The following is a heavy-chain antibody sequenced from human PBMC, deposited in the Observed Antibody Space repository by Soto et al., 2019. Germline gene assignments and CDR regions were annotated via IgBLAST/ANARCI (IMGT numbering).Heavy chain of an antibody. Sequence: QVQLVQSGAEVKKPGASVKVSCKTSGYTFISYGITWVRQAPGKGLEWMGWISARTGETKYGQKFQRRVTMTTDTGTATAYMELRGLRSDDGAVYLCASDTMAEPESLQQWGQGDLGSVSS. CDR3: ASDTMAEPESLQQ. CDR1: GYTFISYG. D-gene: IGHD2-8*01. CDR2: ISARTGET. J-gene: IGHJ1*01. V-gene: IGHV1-18*01.